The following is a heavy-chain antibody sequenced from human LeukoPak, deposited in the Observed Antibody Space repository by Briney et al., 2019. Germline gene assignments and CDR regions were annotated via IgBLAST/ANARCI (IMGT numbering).Heavy chain of an antibody. CDR3: TTAGWELYYFDY. CDR2: IKSKTDGGTT. CDR1: GFTFSNAW. J-gene: IGHJ4*02. V-gene: IGHV3-15*01. Sequence: PGGSLRLSCAASGFTFSNAWMSWVRQAPGKGLEWVGRIKSKTDGGTTDYAAPVKGRFTISRDDSKSTLYLQMNSLKTEDTAVYYCTTAGWELYYFDYWGQGTLVTVSS. D-gene: IGHD1-26*01.